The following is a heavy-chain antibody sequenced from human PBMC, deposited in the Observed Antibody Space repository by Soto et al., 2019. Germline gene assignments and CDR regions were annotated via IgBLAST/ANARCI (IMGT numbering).Heavy chain of an antibody. Sequence: QVQLVQSGAEVKKPGASVKVSCKASGYTFTSYAMHWVRQAPGQRLEWMGWINAGNGNTKYSQKFQGRVTITRDTPASTAYMELSSLRSEDTAVYYCARDQVTFGGVIVIREVDYWGQGTLVTVSS. CDR3: ARDQVTFGGVIVIREVDY. J-gene: IGHJ4*02. V-gene: IGHV1-3*01. D-gene: IGHD3-16*02. CDR2: INAGNGNT. CDR1: GYTFTSYA.